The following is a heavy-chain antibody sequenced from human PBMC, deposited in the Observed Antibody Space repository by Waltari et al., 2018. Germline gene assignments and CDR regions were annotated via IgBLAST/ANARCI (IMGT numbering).Heavy chain of an antibody. Sequence: QLQLQESGPGLVKPSETLSLTCSVSGGSISSTSYHWGWIRQPPGKGLEWIGSFSYDANTYYNPSLKSRITISVDTSKNQFSLQLRSVTAADTAIYYCARPGRVGGGSLMGLDYWGQGTLVTVSS. V-gene: IGHV4-39*01. CDR2: FSYDANT. J-gene: IGHJ4*02. CDR3: ARPGRVGGGSLMGLDY. CDR1: GGSISSTSYH. D-gene: IGHD2-15*01.